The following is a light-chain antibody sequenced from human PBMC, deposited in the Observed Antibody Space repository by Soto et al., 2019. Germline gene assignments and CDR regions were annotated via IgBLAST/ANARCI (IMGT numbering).Light chain of an antibody. CDR3: CSYAGSGTWV. CDR2: EGS. Sequence: QSALTQPASVSGSPGQSITISCTGTSSDVGSYNLVSWYQQHPGKAPKLMIYEGSKRPSGVSNRFSGSKSGNTASLTISGFQAEDEADYYCCSYAGSGTWVFGGGTKLTVL. V-gene: IGLV2-23*01. CDR1: SSDVGSYNL. J-gene: IGLJ3*02.